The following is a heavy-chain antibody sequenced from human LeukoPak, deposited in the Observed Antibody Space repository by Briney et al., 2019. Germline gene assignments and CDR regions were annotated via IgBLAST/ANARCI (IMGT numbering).Heavy chain of an antibody. Sequence: GGSLRLSCAASGFTFSTYAMSWVRQAPGKGLEWVSAISSSGGTTYYADSVKGRFTISRDSSKNTLYLHMNSLRAEDTAVYYCAKDTSTGRYAFDYWGQGTLVTVSS. V-gene: IGHV3-23*01. CDR2: ISSSGGTT. CDR1: GFTFSTYA. CDR3: AKDTSTGRYAFDY. D-gene: IGHD2-2*01. J-gene: IGHJ4*02.